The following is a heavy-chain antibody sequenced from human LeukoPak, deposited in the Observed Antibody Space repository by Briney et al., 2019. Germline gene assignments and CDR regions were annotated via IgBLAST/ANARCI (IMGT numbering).Heavy chain of an antibody. CDR2: INPTSTSI. CDR1: GLTFSDYS. D-gene: IGHD3-10*01. CDR3: VRLRRNSDRSYYYYYYDS. V-gene: IGHV3-21*01. Sequence: GGSLRLSRVASGLTFSDYSINWVRRAPGKGLEWVSSINPTSTSIYYADAVRGRFTISRDNAKSSLYLQMDSLRAEDTAVYHCVRLRRNSDRSYYYYYYDSWGQGILVTVSS. J-gene: IGHJ5*01.